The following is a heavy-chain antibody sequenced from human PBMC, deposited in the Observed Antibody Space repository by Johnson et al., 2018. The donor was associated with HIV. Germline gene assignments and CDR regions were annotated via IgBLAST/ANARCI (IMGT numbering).Heavy chain of an antibody. J-gene: IGHJ3*02. CDR3: SYAFDI. CDR2: LKSKTDGGTT. Sequence: MQLVESGGGLVKTGESLRLSCAASGFTFSNAWMSWVRQGPGKGLEWVGHLKSKTDGGTTDYAAPVKGRFTISRDDSKNTAYLHMNRLKTEDTAGYYCSYAFDIWGQGTMVTVSS. CDR1: GFTFSNAW. V-gene: IGHV3-15*01.